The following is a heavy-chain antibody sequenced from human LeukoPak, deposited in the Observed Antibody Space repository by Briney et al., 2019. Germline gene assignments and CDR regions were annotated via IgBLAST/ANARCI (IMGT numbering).Heavy chain of an antibody. J-gene: IGHJ6*04. Sequence: PGGSLRLSCAASGFTFSSYAMSWVRQAPGKGLEWVSAISGSGGSTYYADSVKGRFTISRDNSKNTLYLQMNSLRAEDTAVYYCAKGAAAAGERPYYYYGMDVWGKGTTVTVSS. CDR3: AKGAAAAGERPYYYYGMDV. D-gene: IGHD6-13*01. CDR1: GFTFSSYA. V-gene: IGHV3-23*01. CDR2: ISGSGGST.